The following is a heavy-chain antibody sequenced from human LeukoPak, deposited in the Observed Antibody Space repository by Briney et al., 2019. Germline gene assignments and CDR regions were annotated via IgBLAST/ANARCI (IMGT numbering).Heavy chain of an antibody. J-gene: IGHJ5*02. CDR1: GYTFTSYG. CDR3: ARTQHLVLRSPLDP. V-gene: IGHV1-8*03. CDR2: MNPYSANT. D-gene: IGHD6-13*01. Sequence: ASVKVSCKASGYTFTSYGISWVRQAPGQGLEWMGWMNPYSANTGYAQNFQGRITFTRNTSISTAYMELSSLRSDDTAVCHCARTQHLVLRSPLDPWGQGTLVTVSS.